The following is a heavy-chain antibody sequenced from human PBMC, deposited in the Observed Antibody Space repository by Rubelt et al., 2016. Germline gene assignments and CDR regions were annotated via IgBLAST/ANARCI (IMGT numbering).Heavy chain of an antibody. Sequence: LVQPGGSLRLSCAASGFTFSSYAMSWVRQAPGKGLEWVSAISGSGGSTYYADSVKGRFTISRDNSKNTLYLQMNSLRAEDTAVYYCATHPGVSFYYGMDVWGQGTTVTVSS. CDR2: ISGSGGST. CDR3: ATHPGVSFYYGMDV. D-gene: IGHD7-27*01. V-gene: IGHV3-23*01. CDR1: GFTFSSYA. J-gene: IGHJ6*02.